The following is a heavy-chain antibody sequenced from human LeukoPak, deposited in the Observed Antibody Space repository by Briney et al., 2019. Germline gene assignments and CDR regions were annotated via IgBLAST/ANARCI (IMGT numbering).Heavy chain of an antibody. CDR1: GGSFSAYY. J-gene: IGHJ4*02. CDR2: INHSGNS. V-gene: IGHV4-34*01. D-gene: IGHD3-10*01. Sequence: SETLSLTCAVYGGSFSAYYWSWIRQPPGKGLEWIGEINHSGNSNYNPSLKSRVTISVDTSKNQFSLKLSSVTAADTAVYYCARGRNYYGSGSYYNGLYYFDYWGQGTLVTVSS. CDR3: ARGRNYYGSGSYYNGLYYFDY.